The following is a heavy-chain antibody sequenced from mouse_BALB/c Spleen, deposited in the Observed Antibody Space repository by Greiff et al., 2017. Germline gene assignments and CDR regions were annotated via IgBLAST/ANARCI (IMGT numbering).Heavy chain of an antibody. J-gene: IGHJ2*01. D-gene: IGHD3-2*01. V-gene: IGHV3-2*02. Sequence: EVKVEESGPGLVKPSQSLSLTCTVTGYSITSDYAWNWIRQFPGNKLEWMGYISYSGSTSYNPSLKSRISITRDTSKNQFFLQLNSVTTEDTATYYCAREGGQRGMRAFPYFDDWGQGTTLTVSS. CDR2: ISYSGST. CDR3: AREGGQRGMRAFPYFDD. CDR1: GYSITSDYA.